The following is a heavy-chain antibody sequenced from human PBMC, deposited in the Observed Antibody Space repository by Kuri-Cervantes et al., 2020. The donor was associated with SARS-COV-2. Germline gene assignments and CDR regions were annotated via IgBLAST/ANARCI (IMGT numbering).Heavy chain of an antibody. Sequence: ASVKVSCKVSGYTLTELSMHWVRQAPGKGLEWMGGFDPEDGETIYAQKFQGRVTMTRDTSTSTVYTELSSLRSEDTAVYYCARDGRAPWVAFDIWGQGTMVTVSS. CDR1: GYTLTELS. D-gene: IGHD1-26*01. J-gene: IGHJ3*02. CDR2: FDPEDGET. CDR3: ARDGRAPWVAFDI. V-gene: IGHV1-24*01.